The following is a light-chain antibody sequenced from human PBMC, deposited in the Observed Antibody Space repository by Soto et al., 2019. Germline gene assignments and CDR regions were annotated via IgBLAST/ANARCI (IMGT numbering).Light chain of an antibody. CDR2: KAS. CDR3: QHYNSYSEA. CDR1: QSISSW. V-gene: IGKV1-5*03. Sequence: DIQMTQSPSTLPASVGDRVTITCRASQSISSWLAWYQQKPGKAPKLLIYKASTLKSGVPSRFSGSGSGTEFTLTISSLQPDDFATYYCQHYNSYSEAFGQGTKGDIK. J-gene: IGKJ1*01.